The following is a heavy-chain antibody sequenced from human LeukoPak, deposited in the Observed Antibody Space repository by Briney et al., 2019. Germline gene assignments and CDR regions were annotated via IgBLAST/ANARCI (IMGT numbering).Heavy chain of an antibody. CDR3: ARGRRGATY. Sequence: PSETLSLTCTVSGGSVSRGSYYWSWTRQPPGKVLEWIGYIHHSGTTNYSPSLKSRVTISVDMSKNQFFLNLTSVTAADTPVYNCARGRRGATYWGQGTLVTVS. CDR1: GGSVSRGSYY. CDR2: IHHSGTT. D-gene: IGHD3-10*01. J-gene: IGHJ4*02. V-gene: IGHV4-61*01.